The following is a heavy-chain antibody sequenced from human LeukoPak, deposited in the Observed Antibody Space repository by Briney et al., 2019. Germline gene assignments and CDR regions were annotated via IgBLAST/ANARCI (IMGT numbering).Heavy chain of an antibody. D-gene: IGHD1-26*01. Sequence: GGSLRLSCAASGFTFSRYWMHWVRQAPGKGLVWVSRINSDGSYTSYADFAKGRFTISRDNSKNTLYLQMNSLRAEDTAVYYCAKVRYSGSYYDYWGQGTLVTVSS. V-gene: IGHV3-74*01. CDR1: GFTFSRYW. J-gene: IGHJ4*02. CDR2: INSDGSYT. CDR3: AKVRYSGSYYDY.